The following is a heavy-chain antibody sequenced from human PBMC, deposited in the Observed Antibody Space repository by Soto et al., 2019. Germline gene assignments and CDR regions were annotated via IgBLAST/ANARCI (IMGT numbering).Heavy chain of an antibody. J-gene: IGHJ4*02. D-gene: IGHD3-3*02. V-gene: IGHV3-30*18. CDR2: ISYDGSNK. Sequence: GGSLRLSCAASGFTFSTYGIHWVRQAPGKGLEWVAVISYDGSNKLYADSVRGRVTISRDNSKNTVDLQMNSLRGDDTAVYYCAKSDLHFFYFDHWGQGTLVTVSS. CDR1: GFTFSTYG. CDR3: AKSDLHFFYFDH.